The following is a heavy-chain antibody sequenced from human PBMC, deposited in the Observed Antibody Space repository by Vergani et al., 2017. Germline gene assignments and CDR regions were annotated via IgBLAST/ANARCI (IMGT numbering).Heavy chain of an antibody. Sequence: EVQLVQSGAEVKKPGESLKISCKGSGYSFTSYWIGWVRQMPGKGLEWMGIIYPCDSDVRYSPSFQGQVTMSVDKSLSTAYLQWSSLKASDTATYYCAKTHDFSSLYSSYNWFDPWVQGTQVTVSS. J-gene: IGHJ5*02. CDR2: IYPCDSDV. CDR3: AKTHDFSSLYSSYNWFDP. V-gene: IGHV5-51*01. D-gene: IGHD3-3*01. CDR1: GYSFTSYW.